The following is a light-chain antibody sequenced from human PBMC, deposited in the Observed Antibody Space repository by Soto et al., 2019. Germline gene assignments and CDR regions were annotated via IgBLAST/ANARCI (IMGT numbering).Light chain of an antibody. CDR2: AAS. Sequence: DIQMTQSPSSLSASVGDRVTITCRASQTITNYLNWYQQKPGKAPKLLIYAASTLLSGVPSRFTGGGSWTDFTLTIDSLQPEDFATYFCQQSYSSPWTFGQGTKVEI. J-gene: IGKJ1*01. CDR1: QTITNY. V-gene: IGKV1-39*01. CDR3: QQSYSSPWT.